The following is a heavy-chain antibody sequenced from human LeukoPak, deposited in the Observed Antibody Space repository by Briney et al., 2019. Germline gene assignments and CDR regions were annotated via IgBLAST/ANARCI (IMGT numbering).Heavy chain of an antibody. V-gene: IGHV4-39*02. CDR2: MYYRGTT. J-gene: IGHJ4*02. Sequence: SETLSLTCSVSGGSITSSSYHWGWIRQSPERGLEWIGSMYYRGTTYENPSLKSRLTLSIDTSNNQFSLKLTSVTAADTAVYYCAREYSRSVVAGSRPDLWGQGLLATVSS. D-gene: IGHD2-21*01. CDR3: AREYSRSVVAGSRPDL. CDR1: GGSITSSSYH.